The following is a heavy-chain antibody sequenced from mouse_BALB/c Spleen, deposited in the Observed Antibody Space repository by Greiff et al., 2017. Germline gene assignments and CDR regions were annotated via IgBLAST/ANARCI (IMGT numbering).Heavy chain of an antibody. Sequence: EVKLMESGGGLVKPGGSLKLSCAASGFTFSSYTMSWVRQTPEKRLEWVATISSGGGNTYYPDSVKGRFTISRDNAKNNLYLQMSSLRSEDTALYYCARSYRGMDYWGQGTSVTVSS. D-gene: IGHD2-14*01. J-gene: IGHJ4*01. CDR2: ISSGGGNT. V-gene: IGHV5-9*03. CDR3: ARSYRGMDY. CDR1: GFTFSSYT.